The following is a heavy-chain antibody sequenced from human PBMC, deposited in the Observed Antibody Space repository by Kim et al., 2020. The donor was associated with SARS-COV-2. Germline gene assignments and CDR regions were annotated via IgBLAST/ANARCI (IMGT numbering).Heavy chain of an antibody. V-gene: IGHV3-11*01. D-gene: IGHD5-12*01. Sequence: DSVKGRFTISRDNAKNSLYLQMNSLRAEDTAVYYCARVATNYYYYYYMDVWGKGTTVTVSS. CDR3: ARVATNYYYYYYMDV. J-gene: IGHJ6*03.